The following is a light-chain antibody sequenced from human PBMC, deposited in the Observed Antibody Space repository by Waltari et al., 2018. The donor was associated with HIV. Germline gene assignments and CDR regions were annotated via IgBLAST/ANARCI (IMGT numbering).Light chain of an antibody. CDR3: QQYGFSSYT. V-gene: IGKV3-20*01. Sequence: EVVLTQSPGTLSLSPGERATLSCTASQRLSSTSLAWYQQKPGQAPTLLIYGASNRVAGISDRFSGSGSGTYFTLTISRLEPEDFAVYYCQQYGFSSYTFGQGTKLEIK. CDR2: GAS. CDR1: QRLSSTS. J-gene: IGKJ2*01.